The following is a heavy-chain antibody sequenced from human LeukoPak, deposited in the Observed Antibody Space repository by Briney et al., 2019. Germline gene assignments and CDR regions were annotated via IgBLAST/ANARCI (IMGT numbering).Heavy chain of an antibody. CDR1: GFTFDDYA. J-gene: IGHJ3*02. CDR3: AKGIGGSYYVAFDI. V-gene: IGHV3-9*01. D-gene: IGHD1-26*01. CDR2: ISWNSGSI. Sequence: GGSLRLSCAASGFTFDDYAMHWVRQAPGKGLEWVSGISWNSGSIDYADSVKGRFTISRDNAKNSLYLQMNSLRAEYTALYYCAKGIGGSYYVAFDIWGQGTMVTVSS.